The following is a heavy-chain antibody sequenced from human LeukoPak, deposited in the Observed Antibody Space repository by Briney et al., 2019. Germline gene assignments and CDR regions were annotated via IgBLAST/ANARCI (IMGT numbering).Heavy chain of an antibody. V-gene: IGHV4-34*01. CDR3: ARSTGWLNGN. J-gene: IGHJ4*02. D-gene: IGHD2-8*02. CDR1: GGSFSGYY. CDR2: INHSGST. Sequence: PSETLSLTCAVYGGSFSGYYWSWIRQPPGKGLEWIGEINHSGSTNYNPSLKSRVTISVDTSKNQFSLKLSSVTAADTAVYYCARSTGWLNGNWGQGTLVTVSS.